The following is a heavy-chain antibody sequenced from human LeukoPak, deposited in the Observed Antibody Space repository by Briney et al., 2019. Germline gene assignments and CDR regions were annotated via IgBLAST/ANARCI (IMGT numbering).Heavy chain of an antibody. J-gene: IGHJ4*02. CDR2: ISSSGSTI. V-gene: IGHV3-48*03. CDR1: GFTFSSYE. Sequence: PGGSLRLSCAASGFTFSSYEMNWVRQAPGKGLEWVSYISSSGSTIYYADSVKGRFTISRDNAKNSLYLQMNSLRAEDMAVYYCATLEAGDSQDYWGQGTLVTVSS. CDR3: ATLEAGDSQDY. D-gene: IGHD4-17*01.